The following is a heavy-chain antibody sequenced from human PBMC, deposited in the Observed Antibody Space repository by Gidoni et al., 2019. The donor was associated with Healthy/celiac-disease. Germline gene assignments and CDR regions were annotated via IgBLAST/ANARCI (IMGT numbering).Heavy chain of an antibody. Sequence: EVQLVESGGGLVKPGGSLRLSCAASGFTFSSYSMNWVRQAPGKGLEWVSSISSSSSYIYYADSVKGRFTISRDNAKNSLYLQMNSLRAEDTAVYYCARDQNSDTAMDRFDYWGQGTLVTVSS. CDR2: ISSSSSYI. D-gene: IGHD5-18*01. J-gene: IGHJ4*02. V-gene: IGHV3-21*01. CDR1: GFTFSSYS. CDR3: ARDQNSDTAMDRFDY.